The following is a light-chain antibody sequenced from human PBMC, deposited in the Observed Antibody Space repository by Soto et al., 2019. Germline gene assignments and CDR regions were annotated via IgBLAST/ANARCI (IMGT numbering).Light chain of an antibody. J-gene: IGKJ5*01. CDR1: QDISVY. CDR2: SAS. V-gene: IGKV1-27*01. CDR3: QKFNTAPLT. Sequence: DIQMTQSPSSLSASVGDRVTITCRASQDISVYLAWYQQKPGKVPKLLIYSASTLQSGVPSRFRGSGSGTDFTLTISSLQPEDVATYSCQKFNTAPLTFGQGTRLEIK.